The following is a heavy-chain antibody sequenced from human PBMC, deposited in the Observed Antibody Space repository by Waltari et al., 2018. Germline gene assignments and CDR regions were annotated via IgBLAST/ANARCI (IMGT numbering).Heavy chain of an antibody. Sequence: QLQLQESGPGLVKPSETLSLTCTVSGGSISSSSYYWGWLRQHPGKGLEWIGIIYYSGSTYYNPSLKSRVTISVDTSKNQFSLKLSSVTAADTAVYYCGSHILTGYFDYWGQGTLVTVSS. J-gene: IGHJ4*02. CDR3: GSHILTGYFDY. D-gene: IGHD3-9*01. CDR1: GGSISSSSYY. V-gene: IGHV4-39*01. CDR2: IYYSGST.